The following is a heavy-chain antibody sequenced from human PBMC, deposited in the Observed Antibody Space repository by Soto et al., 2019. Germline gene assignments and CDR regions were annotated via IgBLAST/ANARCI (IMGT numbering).Heavy chain of an antibody. D-gene: IGHD3-16*02. CDR2: INHSGST. CDR1: GGSFSGYY. CDR3: ASRRYDYVWGSYRLSYFDY. V-gene: IGHV4-34*01. Sequence: SETLSLTCAVYGGSFSGYYWSWIRQPPGKGLEWIGEINHSGSTNYNPSLKSRVTISVDTSKNQFSLKLSSVTAADTAVYYCASRRYDYVWGSYRLSYFDYWGQGTLVTVSS. J-gene: IGHJ4*02.